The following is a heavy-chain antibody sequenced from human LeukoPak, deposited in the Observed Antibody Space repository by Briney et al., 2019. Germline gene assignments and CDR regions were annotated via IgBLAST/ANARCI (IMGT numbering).Heavy chain of an antibody. J-gene: IGHJ6*02. D-gene: IGHD3-3*01. CDR2: ISGSGGST. V-gene: IGHV3-23*01. CDR1: GFTFSSYA. Sequence: GGSLRLSCAASGFTFSSYAMSWVRQAPGKGLEWVSAISGSGGSTYYADSVKGRFTISRDNSKNTLYLQMNSLRAEDTAVYYCAKDTIFGVVMSRGYYYYGMDVWGQGTTVTVSS. CDR3: AKDTIFGVVMSRGYYYYGMDV.